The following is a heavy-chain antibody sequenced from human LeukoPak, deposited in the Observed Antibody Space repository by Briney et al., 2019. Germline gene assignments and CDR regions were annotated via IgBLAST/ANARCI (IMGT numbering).Heavy chain of an antibody. D-gene: IGHD3-22*01. V-gene: IGHV3-30-3*01. J-gene: IGHJ3*02. Sequence: GGSLRLSCAASGFTFSSYAMHWVRQAPGKGLEWVAVISYDGSNKYYADSVKGRFTISRDNSKNTLYLQMNSLRAEDTAVYYCARDPVIVVVGDVFDIWGQGTMVTVSS. CDR2: ISYDGSNK. CDR1: GFTFSSYA. CDR3: ARDPVIVVVGDVFDI.